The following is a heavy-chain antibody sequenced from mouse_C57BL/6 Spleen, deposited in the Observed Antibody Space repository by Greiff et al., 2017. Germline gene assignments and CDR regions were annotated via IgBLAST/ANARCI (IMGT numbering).Heavy chain of an antibody. CDR1: GYTFTSYG. J-gene: IGHJ4*01. CDR3: ARLSNYDAMDY. V-gene: IGHV1-81*01. CDR2: IYPRSGNT. Sequence: VQLVESGAELARPGASVKLSCKASGYTFTSYGISWVKQRTGQGLEWIGEIYPRSGNTYYNEKFKGKATLTADKSSSTAYMELRSLTSEDSAVYFCARLSNYDAMDYWGQGTSVTVSS. D-gene: IGHD2-5*01.